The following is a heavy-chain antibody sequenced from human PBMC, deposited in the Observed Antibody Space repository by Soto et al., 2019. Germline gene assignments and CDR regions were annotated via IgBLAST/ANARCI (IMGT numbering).Heavy chain of an antibody. V-gene: IGHV3-21*01. D-gene: IGHD6-19*01. CDR1: GFTFSSYS. Sequence: EVQLVESGGGLVKPGGSLRLSCAASGFTFSSYSMNWVRXAPGKGLEWVSSISSSSSYIYYADSVKGRFTISRDNAKNSXXLQXNXXXXXXXXXXXXXXXXQCDYWGQGTLVTVSS. CDR2: ISSSSSYI. J-gene: IGHJ4*02. CDR3: XXXXQCDY.